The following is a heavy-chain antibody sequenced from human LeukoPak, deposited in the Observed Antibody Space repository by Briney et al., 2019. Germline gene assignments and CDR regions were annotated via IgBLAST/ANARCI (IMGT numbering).Heavy chain of an antibody. Sequence: PGGSLRLSCAASGFTFSSYEMNWVRQAPGKGLEWVSYISSSGSTIYYADSVKGRFTISRDNAKNSLYLQMNSLRAEDTAVYYCARDSHQLLSDMWGQGTLVTVSS. CDR3: ARDSHQLLSDM. D-gene: IGHD2-2*01. V-gene: IGHV3-48*03. CDR2: ISSSGSTI. CDR1: GFTFSSYE. J-gene: IGHJ4*02.